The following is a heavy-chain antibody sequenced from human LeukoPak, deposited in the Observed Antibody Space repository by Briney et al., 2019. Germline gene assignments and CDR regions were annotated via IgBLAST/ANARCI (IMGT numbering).Heavy chain of an antibody. Sequence: GGSLTLSCAASGFTFSAYDMHWVRQAPGKGLEWVAVIWSDGGKSYNSDSVKGRFTISRDNSKNTLYLQMNSLRADDTAVYYCATDSIGPATDFDYWGQGTLVTVSS. D-gene: IGHD2-2*01. V-gene: IGHV3-33*01. CDR2: IWSDGGKS. CDR1: GFTFSAYD. J-gene: IGHJ4*02. CDR3: ATDSIGPATDFDY.